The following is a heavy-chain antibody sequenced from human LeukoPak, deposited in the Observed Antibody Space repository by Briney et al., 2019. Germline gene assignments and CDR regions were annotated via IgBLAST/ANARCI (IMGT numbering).Heavy chain of an antibody. Sequence: SETLSLTCAVYGGSFSGYYWSWIRQPPGKGLEWIGEINHSGSTNYNPALKSRVTISVDTSKNQFSLKLSSVTAADTAVYYCARDRPWGVITRVPKGYYYMDVWGKGTTVTVSS. V-gene: IGHV4-34*01. J-gene: IGHJ6*03. CDR3: ARDRPWGVITRVPKGYYYMDV. CDR2: INHSGST. D-gene: IGHD3-10*01. CDR1: GGSFSGYY.